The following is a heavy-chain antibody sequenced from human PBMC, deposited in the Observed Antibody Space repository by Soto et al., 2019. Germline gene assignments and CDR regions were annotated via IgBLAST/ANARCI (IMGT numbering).Heavy chain of an antibody. CDR1: GGTFGSYA. CDR3: ARGLGYCSSTSCQGYYYYGMDV. D-gene: IGHD2-2*01. J-gene: IGHJ6*02. V-gene: IGHV1-69*13. CDR2: VIPIFGTA. Sequence: GASVKVSCKASGGTFGSYAIRWVRQAPGQGLEWMGGVIPIFGTANYAQKFQGRVTITADESTSTAYMELSSLRSEDTAVYYCARGLGYCSSTSCQGYYYYGMDVWGQGTTLTVSS.